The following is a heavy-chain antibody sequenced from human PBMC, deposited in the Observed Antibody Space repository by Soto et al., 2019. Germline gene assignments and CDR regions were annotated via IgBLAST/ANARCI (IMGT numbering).Heavy chain of an antibody. Sequence: EVQLVESGGGLVKPGGSLRLSCVASGFTFSSYSMNWVRQAPGKGLEWVSSISSSSSYIYYADSVKGRFTISRDNAKNSLYLQMNSLRAEDTAVYYCARDDGYGRVAFDIWGQGTMVTVSS. CDR3: ARDDGYGRVAFDI. CDR2: ISSSSSYI. J-gene: IGHJ3*02. V-gene: IGHV3-21*01. D-gene: IGHD5-12*01. CDR1: GFTFSSYS.